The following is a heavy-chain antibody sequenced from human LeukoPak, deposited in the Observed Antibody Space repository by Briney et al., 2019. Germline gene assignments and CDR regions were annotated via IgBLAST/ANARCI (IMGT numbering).Heavy chain of an antibody. D-gene: IGHD2-21*02. CDR3: ARGLVYCGGDCYSWGALDY. CDR2: IKQDGSEK. V-gene: IGHV3-7*01. CDR1: GFTFSSYE. J-gene: IGHJ4*02. Sequence: GGSLRLSCAASGFTFSSYEMSWVRQAPGKGLEWVANIKQDGSEKYYVDSVKGRFTISRDNAKNSLYLQMNSLRAEDTAVYYCARGLVYCGGDCYSWGALDYWGQGTLVTVSS.